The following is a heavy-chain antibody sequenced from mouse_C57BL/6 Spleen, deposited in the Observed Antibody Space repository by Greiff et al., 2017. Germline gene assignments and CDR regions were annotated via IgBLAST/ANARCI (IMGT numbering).Heavy chain of an antibody. CDR2: IYPGSGST. J-gene: IGHJ4*01. Sequence: QVQLQQPGAELVKPGASVKMSCKASGYTFTSYWITWVKQRPGQGLEWIGDIYPGSGSTNYNEKFKSKATLTVDTSSSTAYMQLSSLTSEDSAVYYCARVYDGYDYAMDYWGQGTSVTVSS. V-gene: IGHV1-55*01. CDR1: GYTFTSYW. CDR3: ARVYDGYDYAMDY. D-gene: IGHD2-3*01.